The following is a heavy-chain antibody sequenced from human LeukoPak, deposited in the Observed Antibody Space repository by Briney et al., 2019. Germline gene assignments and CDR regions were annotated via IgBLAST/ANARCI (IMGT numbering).Heavy chain of an antibody. V-gene: IGHV4-39*07. J-gene: IGHJ4*02. Sequence: SETLSLTCTVSGGSISSSDYYWGWIRQPPGQGLEWIGSIDYSGGTYSNPSLKSRVTVSVDTSKNQFSLKLSSVTAADTAVYYCARGVERGYFDYWGQGALVTVSS. CDR2: IDYSGGT. CDR3: ARGVERGYFDY. D-gene: IGHD1-1*01. CDR1: GGSISSSDYY.